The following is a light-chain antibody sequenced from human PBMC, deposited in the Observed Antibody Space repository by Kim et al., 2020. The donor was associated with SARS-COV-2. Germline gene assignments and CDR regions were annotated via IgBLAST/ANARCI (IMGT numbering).Light chain of an antibody. CDR3: MQGTHWPPVT. CDR2: NVS. Sequence: DVVMTQSPLSLSVTLGQPASISCRSSQGLVHSDGNTYLNWFQQRPGQSPRRLIYNVSNRDSGVPDRFSGSGSGTDFTLKISRVEAEDVGIYYCMQGTHWPPVTFGGGTKVDIK. J-gene: IGKJ4*01. V-gene: IGKV2-30*02. CDR1: QGLVHSDGNTY.